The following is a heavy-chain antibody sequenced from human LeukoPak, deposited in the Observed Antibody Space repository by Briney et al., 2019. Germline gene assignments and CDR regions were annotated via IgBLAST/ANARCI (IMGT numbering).Heavy chain of an antibody. D-gene: IGHD5-18*01. J-gene: IGHJ4*02. CDR1: GFTFSSYA. CDR3: AKVTYSYGSYYFDY. CDR2: ISGSGGST. Sequence: PGGSLRLSCAASGFTFSSYAMSWVRQAPGKGLEWFSAISGSGGSTYYADSVKGRFTISRDNSENTLYLQMNSLRAEDTAVYYCAKVTYSYGSYYFDYWGQGTLVTVSS. V-gene: IGHV3-23*01.